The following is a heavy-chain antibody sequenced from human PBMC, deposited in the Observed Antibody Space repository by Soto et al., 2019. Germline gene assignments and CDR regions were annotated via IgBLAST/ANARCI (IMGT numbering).Heavy chain of an antibody. J-gene: IGHJ4*02. V-gene: IGHV3-30*18. Sequence: ESGGGVVQPGRSLRLSCAASGFTFSNYGMHWVRQAPGKGLEWVAVISYHGSDKYYADSVKGRFTISRDNSKNTLYLQMDSLRAEDTAVYYCAKDHLTTTVTTVGYWGQGTLVTLSS. CDR3: AKDHLTTTVTTVGY. CDR1: GFTFSNYG. CDR2: ISYHGSDK. D-gene: IGHD4-17*01.